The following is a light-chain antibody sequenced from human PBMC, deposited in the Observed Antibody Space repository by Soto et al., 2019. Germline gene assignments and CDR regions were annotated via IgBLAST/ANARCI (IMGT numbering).Light chain of an antibody. CDR2: GNT. CDR3: QSYDATLSGSVV. CDR1: SSNIGAGYD. V-gene: IGLV1-40*01. Sequence: QSVLTQAPSVSGAPGQRVTISCTGSSSNIGAGYDVNWYQKLPGTAHKLLIYGNTNRPSGVPDRFSGSKSGTSASLAITGLQAEDEADYYCQSYDATLSGSVVFGGGTKLTVL. J-gene: IGLJ2*01.